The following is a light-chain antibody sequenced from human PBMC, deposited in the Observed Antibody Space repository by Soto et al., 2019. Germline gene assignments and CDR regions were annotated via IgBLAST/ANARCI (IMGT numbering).Light chain of an antibody. CDR2: WAS. Sequence: DIVMTQSPDSLAVSLGERATVNCKSSQSVLYSSSNQNYLAWYQQKPGQPLKLLIYWASTRGPGVPDRFSGSGSGTDFTLTISSLQAEDVAVYYCQQYFHSPPTFGGGTRVEI. V-gene: IGKV4-1*01. CDR3: QQYFHSPPT. J-gene: IGKJ4*01. CDR1: QSVLYSSSNQNY.